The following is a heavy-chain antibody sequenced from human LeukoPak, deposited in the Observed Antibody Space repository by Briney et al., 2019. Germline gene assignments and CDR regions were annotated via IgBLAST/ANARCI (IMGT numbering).Heavy chain of an antibody. Sequence: SSETLSLTCSVSGGSISSSNSYYWVWIRQPPGKGLEWIGSINYSGNTYYTSSLKSRVTISVDTSKNQFSLRLSSVTAAATAVFYCAPLVPSSPNYLDDWGQGTPVTVPS. V-gene: IGHV4-39*01. CDR3: APLVPSSPNYLDD. CDR2: INYSGNT. D-gene: IGHD6-13*01. CDR1: GGSISSSNSYY. J-gene: IGHJ4*01.